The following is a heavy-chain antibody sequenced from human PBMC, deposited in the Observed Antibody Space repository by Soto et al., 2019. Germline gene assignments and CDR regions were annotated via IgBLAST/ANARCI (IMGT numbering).Heavy chain of an antibody. J-gene: IGHJ4*02. CDR1: RGSLIGYY. CDR3: ATRETGAPSAYDS. V-gene: IGHV4-34*01. Sequence: SETLSLTCAVYRGSLIGYYYTWIRQSPGEGLEWIGEIDHNGNTNYNPSLKSRVTISMDTSKNQFSLNLRFVTAADTALYYCATRETGAPSAYDSWGQGTLVTVSA. D-gene: IGHD7-27*01. CDR2: IDHNGNT.